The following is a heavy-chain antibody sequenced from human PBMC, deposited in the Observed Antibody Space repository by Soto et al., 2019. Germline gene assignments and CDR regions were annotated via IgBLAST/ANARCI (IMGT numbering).Heavy chain of an antibody. CDR3: ATCITVDRACYSDY. CDR2: IYHSGIT. CDR1: GGCISSSNW. J-gene: IGHJ4*03. V-gene: IGHV4-4*02. D-gene: IGHD4-4*01. Sequence: PSENLSLTCAVSGGCISSSNWWSWVRRPPGKGLEWIGEIYHSGITDYNPSLKSRVTISLDKSKNQFSLKLSSVTAADTAVYYCATCITVDRACYSDYSGQQTLLTAST.